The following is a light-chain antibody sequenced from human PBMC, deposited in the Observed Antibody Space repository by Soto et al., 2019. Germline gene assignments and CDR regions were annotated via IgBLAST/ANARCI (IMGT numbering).Light chain of an antibody. CDR2: GAS. Sequence: EIVLTQSPGTLSLSPGERATLSCRASQSVSINYLAWYQQKPGQAPRLLIYGASSRAAGIPDRFSGSGSGTDFPLTISGLEPEDFAVYYCQHYGISPRMYTFGQGTKLDIK. CDR3: QHYGISPRMYT. J-gene: IGKJ2*01. CDR1: QSVSINY. V-gene: IGKV3-20*01.